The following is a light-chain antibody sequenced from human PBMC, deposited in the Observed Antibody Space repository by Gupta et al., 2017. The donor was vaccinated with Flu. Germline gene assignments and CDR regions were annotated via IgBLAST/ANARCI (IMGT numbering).Light chain of an antibody. V-gene: IGLV2-14*01. CDR3: SSYMTRTKVL. CDR1: ANDIGSFNF. J-gene: IGLJ3*02. Sequence: QSALTQPASVSGSPGQSITISCTGTANDIGSFNFVSWYRHLPGKAPQLLIFELTKRPSGISTRFSGSKSGNTASLTISGLQAEDEADYYCSSYMTRTKVLFGGGTKLTVL. CDR2: ELT.